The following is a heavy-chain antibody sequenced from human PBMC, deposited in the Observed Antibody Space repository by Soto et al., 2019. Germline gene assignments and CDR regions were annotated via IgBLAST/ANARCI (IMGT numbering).Heavy chain of an antibody. CDR2: IYYSGST. V-gene: IGHV4-59*01. D-gene: IGHD3-16*01. Sequence: TSETLSLTCTVSGGSISSYYWSWIRQPPGKGLEWIGYIYYSGSTNYNPSLKSRVTISVDTSKNQFSLKLSSVTAADTAVYYCARDFLGIPLYYWGQGTLVTVSS. J-gene: IGHJ4*02. CDR1: GGSISSYY. CDR3: ARDFLGIPLYY.